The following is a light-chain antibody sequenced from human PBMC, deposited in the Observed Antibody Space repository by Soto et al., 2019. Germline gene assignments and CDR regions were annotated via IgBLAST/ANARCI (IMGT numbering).Light chain of an antibody. J-gene: IGKJ1*01. CDR3: HQFYTSPLT. CDR2: WAS. CDR1: QNILYSSNNKNY. Sequence: DIVMTQSPDSLAVSLGERATINCKSSQNILYSSNNKNYLAWYQQKPGQPPKLLIYWASNREPGVPDRFSGSGSGTDFTLTISSLSAEDVEVYFCHQFYTSPLTLGQGTNVEIK. V-gene: IGKV4-1*01.